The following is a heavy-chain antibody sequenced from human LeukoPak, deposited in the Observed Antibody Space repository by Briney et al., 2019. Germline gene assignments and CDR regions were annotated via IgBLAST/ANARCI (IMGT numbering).Heavy chain of an antibody. V-gene: IGHV1-24*01. J-gene: IGHJ6*02. Sequence: GASVKVLYNVSGYTHTELSMHWMPEAPGKGLEWMGGFDPEDGETIYAQKFQGRVTMTEDTSTDTAYMELSSLRSEDTAVYYCAKVWFGEPLGKDDWGQGTTVTVSS. CDR3: AKVWFGEPLGKDD. CDR2: FDPEDGET. D-gene: IGHD3-10*01. CDR1: GYTHTELS.